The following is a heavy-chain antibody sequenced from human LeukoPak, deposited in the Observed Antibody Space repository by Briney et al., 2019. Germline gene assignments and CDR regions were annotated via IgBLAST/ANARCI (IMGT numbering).Heavy chain of an antibody. Sequence: SETLSLTCTVSGGSISSYYWSWIRQHPGKGLEWIGYIYYSGSTYYNPSLKSRVTISVDTSKNQFSLKLSSVTAADTAVYYCARDHGYSSSWYHYYYGMDVWGQGTTVTVSS. J-gene: IGHJ6*02. CDR1: GGSISSYY. D-gene: IGHD6-13*01. CDR2: IYYSGST. CDR3: ARDHGYSSSWYHYYYGMDV. V-gene: IGHV4-59*01.